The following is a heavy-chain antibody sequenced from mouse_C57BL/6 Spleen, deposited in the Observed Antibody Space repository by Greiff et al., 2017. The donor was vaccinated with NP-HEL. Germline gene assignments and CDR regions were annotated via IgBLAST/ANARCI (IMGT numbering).Heavy chain of an antibody. CDR2: IDPANGNT. D-gene: IGHD1-1*01. V-gene: IGHV14-3*01. J-gene: IGHJ2*01. CDR3: ARGPLFITPSYFDD. Sequence: EVQVVESVAELVRPGASVKLSCTASGFNIKNTYMHWVKQRPEQGLEWIGRIDPANGNTKYAPKFQGKATITADTSSNTAYLQLSSLTSEDTAIYYCARGPLFITPSYFDDWGQGTTLTVSS. CDR1: GFNIKNTY.